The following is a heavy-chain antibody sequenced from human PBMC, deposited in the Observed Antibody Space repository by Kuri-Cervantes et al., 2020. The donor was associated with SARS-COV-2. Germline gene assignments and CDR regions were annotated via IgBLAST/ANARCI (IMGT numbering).Heavy chain of an antibody. Sequence: GESLKISCAASGFTFSSYAMSWVRQAPGKGLEWVSAISGSGGSTYYADSVKGRFTLSRDNSKNTLYLQMNSMRAEDTAVYYCARGRVGATYYYYYMDVWGKGTTVTVSS. CDR3: ARGRVGATYYYYYMDV. V-gene: IGHV3-23*01. D-gene: IGHD1-26*01. CDR2: ISGSGGST. J-gene: IGHJ6*03. CDR1: GFTFSSYA.